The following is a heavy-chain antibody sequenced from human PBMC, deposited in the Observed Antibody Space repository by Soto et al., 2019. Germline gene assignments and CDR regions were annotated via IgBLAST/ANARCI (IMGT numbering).Heavy chain of an antibody. D-gene: IGHD6-6*01. CDR1: GFTFSSYG. CDR2: IWYDGSNK. V-gene: IGHV3-33*06. Sequence: GGSLRLSCAASGFTFSSYGMHWVRQAPGKGLEWVAIIWYDGSNKYYADSVKGRFTISRDNSKNTLYLQMNSLRAEDTAVYYCAKSSSPGGYYYYGMDVWGQGTTVTVSS. CDR3: AKSSSPGGYYYYGMDV. J-gene: IGHJ6*02.